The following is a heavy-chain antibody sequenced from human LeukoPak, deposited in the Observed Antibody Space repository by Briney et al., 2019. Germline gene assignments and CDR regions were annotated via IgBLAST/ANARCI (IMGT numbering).Heavy chain of an antibody. Sequence: GGSLRLSCATSGFTFISYDMNWVRQAPGKGLEWVSYISSGNTIYYADSVKGRFTTSRDNAKNSLYLQMNSLRVEDTAVYYCATSEIYYGFDYWGQGTLVTVSS. D-gene: IGHD1-26*01. J-gene: IGHJ4*01. CDR2: ISSGNTI. V-gene: IGHV3-48*03. CDR3: ATSEIYYGFDY. CDR1: GFTFISYD.